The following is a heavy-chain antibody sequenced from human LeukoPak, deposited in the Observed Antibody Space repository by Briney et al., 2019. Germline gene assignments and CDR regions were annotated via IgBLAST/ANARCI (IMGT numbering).Heavy chain of an antibody. CDR3: ARGHRVEYSSSWDDAFDI. V-gene: IGHV1-18*01. CDR1: GYTFTSYG. J-gene: IGHJ3*02. CDR2: ISAYNGNT. D-gene: IGHD6-6*01. Sequence: ASVKVSCKASGYTFTSYGISWVRQAPGQGLEWMGWISAYNGNTNYAQKLQGRVTMTTDTSTSTAYMELRSLRSDDTAVYYCARGHRVEYSSSWDDAFDIWGQGTMVTVSS.